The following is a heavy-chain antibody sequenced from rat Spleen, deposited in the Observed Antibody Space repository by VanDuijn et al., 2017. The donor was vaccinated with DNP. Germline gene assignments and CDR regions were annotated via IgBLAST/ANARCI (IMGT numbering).Heavy chain of an antibody. J-gene: IGHJ2*01. Sequence: EVQLVESGGDLVQPGRSLKLSCVASGFPFSDYDMAWVRQAPTKGLEWVTTITTSGGTTFYRDSVKGRFTISRDNAKNTQYLQMDSLRSEDTATYYCARHYYDGSYYFDYWGQGVMVTVSS. CDR2: ITTSGGTT. D-gene: IGHD1-12*02. CDR3: ARHYYDGSYYFDY. CDR1: GFPFSDYD. V-gene: IGHV5S13*01.